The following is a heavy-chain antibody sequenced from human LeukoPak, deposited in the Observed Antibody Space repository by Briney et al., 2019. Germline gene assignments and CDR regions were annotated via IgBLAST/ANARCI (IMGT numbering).Heavy chain of an antibody. CDR1: GGSFSGYY. J-gene: IGHJ4*02. D-gene: IGHD3-10*01. V-gene: IGHV4-34*01. Sequence: SETLSLTCAVYGGSFSGYYWSWIRQPPGKGLEWIGEINHSGSTNYNPSLKSRVTISVDTSKNQFSLELSSVTAADTAVYYCARGGDGSGPHPGYWGQGTLVTVSS. CDR2: INHSGST. CDR3: ARGGDGSGPHPGY.